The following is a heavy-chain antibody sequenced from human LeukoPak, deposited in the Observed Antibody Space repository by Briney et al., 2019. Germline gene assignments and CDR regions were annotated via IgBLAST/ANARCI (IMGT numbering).Heavy chain of an antibody. D-gene: IGHD5-24*01. CDR2: IYSSGST. CDR1: GGSISSYH. CDR3: ARGEMATTGPYYYYYMDV. V-gene: IGHV4-4*07. J-gene: IGHJ6*03. Sequence: PSETLSLTCSVSGGSISSYHWSWIRQPAGKGLEWIGRIYSSGSTNYNPSLKSRVTISGDKSKNQLSLKLSSVAAADTAVYYCARGEMATTGPYYYYYMDVWGKGTTVTVSS.